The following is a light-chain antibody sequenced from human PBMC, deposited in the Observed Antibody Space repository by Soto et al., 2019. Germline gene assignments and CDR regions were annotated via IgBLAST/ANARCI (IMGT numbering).Light chain of an antibody. Sequence: DIQMTQSPSTLLASVGDRVTLTCRASQTISTWLAWYQQKPGKAPKLLIYGASSLQTGVPSRFSGSGSGTAFTLTISSLQPDDFATYYCQQYNSYSYTFGQGTKLEIK. J-gene: IGKJ2*01. CDR2: GAS. CDR3: QQYNSYSYT. CDR1: QTISTW. V-gene: IGKV1-5*01.